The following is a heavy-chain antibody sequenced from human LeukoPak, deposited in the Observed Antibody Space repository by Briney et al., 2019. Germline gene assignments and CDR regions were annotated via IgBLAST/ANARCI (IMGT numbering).Heavy chain of an antibody. Sequence: SETLSLTCAVYGGSFSGYYWSWIRQPPGKGLEWIGEINHSGSTNYNPSLKSRVTISVDTSKNQFSLKLSSVTAADTAVYYCAGHSLLWFGGENWFDPWGQGTLVTVSS. D-gene: IGHD3-10*01. CDR2: INHSGST. CDR3: AGHSLLWFGGENWFDP. J-gene: IGHJ5*02. V-gene: IGHV4-34*01. CDR1: GGSFSGYY.